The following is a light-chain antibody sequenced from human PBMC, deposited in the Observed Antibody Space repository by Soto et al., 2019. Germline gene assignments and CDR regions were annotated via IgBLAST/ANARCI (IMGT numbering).Light chain of an antibody. CDR3: QQSYSTTRT. CDR1: QSISNH. J-gene: IGKJ1*01. CDR2: AAF. Sequence: IQMSQSASSLSASVEYRVIITCGASQSISNHLNWYQQKPGKAPKPLMYAAFSLQSGVPSRFSVSGSGTDFTLTISSLKTEDFATYYCQQSYSTTRTFGQGTKVDIK. V-gene: IGKV1-39*01.